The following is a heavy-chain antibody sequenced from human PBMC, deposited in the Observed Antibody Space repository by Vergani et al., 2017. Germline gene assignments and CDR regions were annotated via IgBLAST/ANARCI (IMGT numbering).Heavy chain of an antibody. CDR3: ARDPDIIVVPAATYYYYYYGMDV. Sequence: QVQLVQSPAEVKKPRASVKVSCKASGYTFTSYGISWVRQAPGQGLEWMGWLSAYNGNTNYAQKLQGRVTMTTDTSTSTAYMELRSLRSDDTSVYYCARDPDIIVVPAATYYYYYYGMDVWGQGTTVTVSS. CDR1: GYTFTSYG. V-gene: IGHV1-18*04. J-gene: IGHJ6*02. CDR2: LSAYNGNT. D-gene: IGHD2-2*01.